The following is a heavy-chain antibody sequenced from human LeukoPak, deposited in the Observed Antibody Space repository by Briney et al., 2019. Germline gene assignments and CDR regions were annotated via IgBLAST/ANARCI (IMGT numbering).Heavy chain of an antibody. Sequence: SETLSLTCAVYGGSFSGYYWSWIRQPPGKGLGWIGEINHSRSTNYNPSLKSRVTISVDTSKNQFSLKLSSVTAADTAVYYCARGWRYSSGWYQVAEYFQHWGQGTLVTVSS. CDR3: ARGWRYSSGWYQVAEYFQH. V-gene: IGHV4-34*01. CDR2: INHSRST. D-gene: IGHD6-19*01. CDR1: GGSFSGYY. J-gene: IGHJ1*01.